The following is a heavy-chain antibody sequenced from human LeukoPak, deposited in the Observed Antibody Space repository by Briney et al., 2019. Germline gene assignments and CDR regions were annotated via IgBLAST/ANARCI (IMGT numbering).Heavy chain of an antibody. CDR3: ANGYYDSSGYYSNFDY. CDR1: GFTSSSYA. Sequence: QPGGSLRLSCAASGFTSSSYAMSWVRQAPGKGLEWVSAISGSGGSTYYADSVKGRFTISRDNSKNTLYLQMNSLRAEDTAVYYCANGYYDSSGYYSNFDYWGQGTLVTVSS. CDR2: ISGSGGST. J-gene: IGHJ4*02. D-gene: IGHD3-22*01. V-gene: IGHV3-23*01.